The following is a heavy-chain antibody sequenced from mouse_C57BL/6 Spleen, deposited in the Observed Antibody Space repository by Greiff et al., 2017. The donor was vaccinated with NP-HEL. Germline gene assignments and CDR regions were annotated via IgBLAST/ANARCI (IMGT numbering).Heavy chain of an antibody. CDR1: GYTFTDYY. Sequence: VQLQQSGPVLVKPGASVKMSCKASGYTFTDYYMNWVKQSHGKSLEWIGVINPYNGGTSYNQKFKGKATLTVDKSSSTAYMELNSLTSEDSAVYYCARTGLLRGMDYWGQGTSVTVSS. V-gene: IGHV1-19*01. CDR2: INPYNGGT. D-gene: IGHD2-3*01. J-gene: IGHJ4*01. CDR3: ARTGLLRGMDY.